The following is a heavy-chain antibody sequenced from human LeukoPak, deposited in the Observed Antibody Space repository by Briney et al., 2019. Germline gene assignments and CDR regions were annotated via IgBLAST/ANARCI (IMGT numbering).Heavy chain of an antibody. D-gene: IGHD3-10*01. CDR1: GFTFSSYS. CDR2: ISGSGGDT. V-gene: IGHV3-23*01. J-gene: IGHJ4*02. CDR3: AKVPYGSGSYSTLDY. Sequence: GGSLRLSCAASGFTFSSYSMNWVRQAPGKGLEWVLGISGSGGDTHYADSVKGRFTISRDNSKNTLYLQMNSLRVEDTAVYYCAKVPYGSGSYSTLDYWGQGTLVTVSS.